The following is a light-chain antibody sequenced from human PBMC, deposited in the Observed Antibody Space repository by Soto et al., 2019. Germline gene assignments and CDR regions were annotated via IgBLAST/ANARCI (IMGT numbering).Light chain of an antibody. V-gene: IGKV3-15*01. CDR2: GAS. Sequence: EIVMTQSPATLSVSPGESATLSCRASQSVGRNLAWYQQKPGQAPRLLIYGASTRATGIPARFSGSGSGREFTLTISSLQSEDFAIYSWQQYNHWPPLTFGGGTKVEIK. CDR1: QSVGRN. CDR3: QQYNHWPPLT. J-gene: IGKJ4*01.